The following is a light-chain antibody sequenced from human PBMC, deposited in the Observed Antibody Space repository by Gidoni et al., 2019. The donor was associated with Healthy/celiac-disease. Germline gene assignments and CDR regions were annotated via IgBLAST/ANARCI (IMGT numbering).Light chain of an antibody. CDR3: QQYNSATWT. CDR2: KAS. Sequence: DIQMTQSPSTLSASVGDRVTITCRASQSISSWLAWYQQKPGKAPKLLIYKASSLESGVPSRFSGRGSGTEFTITISSLQPDDFATYYCQQYNSATWTFGQGTKVEIK. J-gene: IGKJ1*01. V-gene: IGKV1-5*03. CDR1: QSISSW.